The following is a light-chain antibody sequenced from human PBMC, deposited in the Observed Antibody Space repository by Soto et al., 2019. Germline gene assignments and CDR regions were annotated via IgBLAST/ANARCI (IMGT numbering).Light chain of an antibody. CDR2: GAS. CDR3: QQYDSSPLYT. Sequence: DIVLTQSPGTLSLSPGERATLSCRASQSVGSSHLAWYQQKPGQAPRLVIYGASNRATGIPDRFSGSGSGTDITLTISRLEPEDFAVYYCQQYDSSPLYTFGQGTKLEIK. V-gene: IGKV3-20*01. CDR1: QSVGSSH. J-gene: IGKJ2*01.